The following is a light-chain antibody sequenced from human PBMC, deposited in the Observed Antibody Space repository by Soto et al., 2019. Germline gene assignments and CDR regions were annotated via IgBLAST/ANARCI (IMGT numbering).Light chain of an antibody. CDR3: QQYDNWPPYT. CDR1: ECVSNDF. CDR2: GAS. V-gene: IGKV3D-15*01. Sequence: IVFTGSPGILSLSPGERATVSCRASECVSNDFLAWYQQKPGQAPRLLIYGASSRATGIPARFSGSGSGTEFTLTISSLQSEDFAVYYCQQYDNWPPYTFGQGTKVDIK. J-gene: IGKJ1*01.